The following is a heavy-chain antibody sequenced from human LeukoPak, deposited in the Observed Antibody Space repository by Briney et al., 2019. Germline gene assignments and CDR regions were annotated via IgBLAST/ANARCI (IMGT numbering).Heavy chain of an antibody. Sequence: GGSLRLSCAASGFTFSSYAMSWVRQAPGKGLERVSAISGSGGSTYYADSVKGRFTISRDNSKNTLYLQMNSLRAEDTAVYYCAKSSGWHEASDYWGQGALVTVSS. CDR2: ISGSGGST. CDR1: GFTFSSYA. D-gene: IGHD6-19*01. CDR3: AKSSGWHEASDY. V-gene: IGHV3-23*01. J-gene: IGHJ4*02.